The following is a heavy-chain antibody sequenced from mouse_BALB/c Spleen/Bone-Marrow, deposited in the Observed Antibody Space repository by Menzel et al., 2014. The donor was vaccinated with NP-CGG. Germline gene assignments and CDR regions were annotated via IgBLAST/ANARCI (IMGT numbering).Heavy chain of an antibody. J-gene: IGHJ2*01. D-gene: IGHD4-1*01. CDR1: GYTFTDYW. Sequence: QVQLQQSGAELVMPGASVKMSCKASGYTFTDYWMHWVKQRPGQGLEWIGAIDTSDTYTNYNQKFKGKATLTVDESSSTAYMQLSSLTSEDSAVYFCTRGWDGYYFDYWGPGTTLTVSS. CDR2: IDTSDTYT. V-gene: IGHV1-69*01. CDR3: TRGWDGYYFDY.